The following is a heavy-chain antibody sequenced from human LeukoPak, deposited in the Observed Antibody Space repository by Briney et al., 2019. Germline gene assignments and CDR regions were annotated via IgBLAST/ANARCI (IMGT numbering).Heavy chain of an antibody. Sequence: PGGSLRLSLSASGLRFSSFAQGLGRQGPTGGLEWVLSIRGNGETFYADSVKGRFTLSSDSSRNTVYFQLNNLRVEDTAIYYCAKASWVSSTDAVRWGQGTLVTVSS. CDR3: AKASWVSSTDAVR. D-gene: IGHD3-16*01. CDR1: GLRFSSFA. CDR2: IRGNGET. V-gene: IGHV3-23*01. J-gene: IGHJ4*02.